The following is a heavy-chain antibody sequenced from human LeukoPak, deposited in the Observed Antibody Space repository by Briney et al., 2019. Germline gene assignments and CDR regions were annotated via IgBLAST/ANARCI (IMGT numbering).Heavy chain of an antibody. V-gene: IGHV4-4*07. Sequence: KPSETLSLTCTVSGGSISSYYWSWIRQPAGKGLEWIGRIYTSGSTNYNPSLKSRVTMSVDTSKNQFSLKLSSVTAADTAVYYCARGGPVVPAYSVAGWFDPWGQGTLVTVSS. CDR2: IYTSGST. CDR1: GGSISSYY. CDR3: ARGGPVVPAYSVAGWFDP. D-gene: IGHD2-2*01. J-gene: IGHJ5*02.